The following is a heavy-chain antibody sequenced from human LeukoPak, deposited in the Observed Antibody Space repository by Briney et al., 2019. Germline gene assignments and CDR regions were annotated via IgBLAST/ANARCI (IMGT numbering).Heavy chain of an antibody. J-gene: IGHJ4*02. CDR3: AKEKSSGYADS. CDR1: GFTSRNYG. D-gene: IGHD3-22*01. V-gene: IGHV3-30*18. Sequence: PGRSLRLSCAASGFTSRNYGIHWVRRAPGKGLEWVAVISYDGSIENYQDSVKGRFTISRDNSKNTVYLQMNSLRVEDTAVYYCAKEKSSGYADSWGQGTLVTVSS. CDR2: ISYDGSIE.